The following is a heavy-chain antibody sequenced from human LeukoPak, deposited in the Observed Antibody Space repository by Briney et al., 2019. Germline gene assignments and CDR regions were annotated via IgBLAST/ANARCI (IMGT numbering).Heavy chain of an antibody. CDR2: ISYDGINK. J-gene: IGHJ4*02. Sequence: GGSLRLSCAASGFTFSSYAMHWVRQAPGKGLDWVAVISYDGINKFYADSVKGRFTISRDNSKNTLYLQMNSLRAEDTAVYYCAKATKAIVVDNYFDYWGQGTLVTVSS. V-gene: IGHV3-30*04. D-gene: IGHD3-22*01. CDR3: AKATKAIVVDNYFDY. CDR1: GFTFSSYA.